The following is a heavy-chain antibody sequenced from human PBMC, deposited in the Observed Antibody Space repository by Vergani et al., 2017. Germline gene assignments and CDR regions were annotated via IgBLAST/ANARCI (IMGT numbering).Heavy chain of an antibody. Sequence: QVKLQESCPGLVKPSETLSLTCTVSGASVNSYYWSWIRQPPGKGLEWMGYVSFRGDTLYDPSVKGRMTISLNTSSNQFSLYLTSVTAADTAVYYCARSRVYYGAGSPDYWVQGTLVTVSS. V-gene: IGHV4-59*02. CDR3: ARSRVYYGAGSPDY. CDR1: GASVNSYY. J-gene: IGHJ4*02. CDR2: VSFRGDT. D-gene: IGHD4/OR15-4a*01.